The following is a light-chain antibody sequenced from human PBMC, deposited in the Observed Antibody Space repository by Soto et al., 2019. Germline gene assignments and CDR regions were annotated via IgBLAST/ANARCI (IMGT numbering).Light chain of an antibody. V-gene: IGLV1-40*01. CDR2: GDI. J-gene: IGLJ2*01. CDR1: SSNIGAHYD. CDR3: QSYDRSLSAVV. Sequence: QSVLTQLPSMSGAPGQRVTISCTGSSSNIGAHYDVHWYQHIPGTAPKLLIYGDINRPSGVPDRFSGSKSDTSASLAITGLQAEDEADYYCQSYDRSLSAVVFGGGTKVTVL.